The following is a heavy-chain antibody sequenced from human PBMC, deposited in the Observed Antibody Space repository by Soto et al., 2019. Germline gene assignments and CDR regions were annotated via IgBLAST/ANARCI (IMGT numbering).Heavy chain of an antibody. CDR1: GYNFVAYY. Sequence: ASVKVSCKASGYNFVAYYMHWVRQAPGQGLEWMGWINPSSGATNFAERFQGRVTMTSDTSISTFYMEIKRLNSDDTAVYFCAKDRQYGDYGYKFGYWGQGTLVTVSS. CDR3: AKDRQYGDYGYKFGY. CDR2: INPSSGAT. J-gene: IGHJ4*02. V-gene: IGHV1-2*02. D-gene: IGHD5-18*01.